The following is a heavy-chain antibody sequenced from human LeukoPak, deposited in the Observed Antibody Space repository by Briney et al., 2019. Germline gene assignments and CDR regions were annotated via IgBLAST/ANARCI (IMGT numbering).Heavy chain of an antibody. CDR3: ARDWFHAIDY. CDR1: GIRFSETW. J-gene: IGHJ4*02. Sequence: GGSLRHSWAASGIRFSETWKHWVRQAPGKGLVWVSRIRSDGSDARYAESVKGRFTIYRDNAKNTLYLQMNSLRDEDTAVYYCARDWFHAIDYWGQGTLVTVSS. CDR2: IRSDGSDA. V-gene: IGHV3-74*01. D-gene: IGHD2/OR15-2a*01.